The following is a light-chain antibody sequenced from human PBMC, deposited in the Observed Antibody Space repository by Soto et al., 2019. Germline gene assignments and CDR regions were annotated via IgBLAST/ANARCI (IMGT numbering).Light chain of an antibody. CDR3: QQYYSTPWT. CDR2: WAS. CDR1: HSVFSNSNNKNY. V-gene: IGKV4-1*01. Sequence: DIVMTQSSGSLAVSLGESAPINCKPSHSVFSNSNNKNYLAWYKQTPGQPPKLLSHWASIRESGVPDRFSGSGSGTDFTLTINSLKAEDVEVYYCQQYYSTPWTFGQGTKVDIK. J-gene: IGKJ1*01.